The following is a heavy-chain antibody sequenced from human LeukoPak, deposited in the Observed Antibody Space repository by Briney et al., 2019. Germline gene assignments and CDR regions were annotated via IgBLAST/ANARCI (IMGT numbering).Heavy chain of an antibody. V-gene: IGHV4-31*03. D-gene: IGHD5-18*01. CDR1: GGSISSGGYY. J-gene: IGHJ6*02. CDR2: IYYSGST. Sequence: SETLSLTCTVSGGSISSGGYYWSWIRQHPGKGLEWIGYIYYSGSTYYNPSLKSRVTISVGTSKNQFSLKLSSVTAADTAVYYCASHRVTALGYYYGMDVWGQGTTVTVSS. CDR3: ASHRVTALGYYYGMDV.